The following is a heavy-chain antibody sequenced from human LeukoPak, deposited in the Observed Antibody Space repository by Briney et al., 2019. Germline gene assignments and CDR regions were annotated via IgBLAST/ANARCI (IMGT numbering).Heavy chain of an antibody. Sequence: PSETLSLTRTVSGGSISSGSYYWSWIRQPAGKGLEWIGRIYTSGSTNYNPSLKSRVTISVDTSKNQFSLKLSSVTAADTAVYYCARDYYGSGSGGLGVDYWGQGTLVTVSS. J-gene: IGHJ4*02. D-gene: IGHD3-10*01. CDR3: ARDYYGSGSGGLGVDY. CDR2: IYTSGST. CDR1: GGSISSGSYY. V-gene: IGHV4-61*02.